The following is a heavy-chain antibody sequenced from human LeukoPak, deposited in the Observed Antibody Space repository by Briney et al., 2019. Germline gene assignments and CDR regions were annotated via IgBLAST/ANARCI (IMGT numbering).Heavy chain of an antibody. CDR3: ARQYYDILTGYPYYFDY. V-gene: IGHV4-39*01. CDR1: GGSISNGSYY. Sequence: PSETLSLTCTVSGGSISNGSYYWGWIRQPPGKGLEWIEAIYYSGSTYFDPSLKSRVTMSVDTSKNQFSLKLTSVTATDTAVYFCARQYYDILTGYPYYFDYWGQGTLVTVSS. CDR2: IYYSGST. J-gene: IGHJ4*02. D-gene: IGHD3-9*01.